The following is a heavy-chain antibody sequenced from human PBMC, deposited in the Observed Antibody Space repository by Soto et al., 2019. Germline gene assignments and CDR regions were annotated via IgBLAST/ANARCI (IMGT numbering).Heavy chain of an antibody. CDR3: AHGPPSTDGFDI. CDR2: TYWDDDK. Sequence: QITLKESGPTLVKPTQTLTLTCTCSGFSLSTSGVGVGWIRPPPGKALQGLAPTYWDDDKRYSPSLKSTRTSTKDTVKNQVVLTRTNMDPVDTATYYCAHGPPSTDGFDIWGQGTMVTVSS. J-gene: IGHJ3*02. CDR1: GFSLSTSGVG. V-gene: IGHV2-5*02. D-gene: IGHD2-2*01.